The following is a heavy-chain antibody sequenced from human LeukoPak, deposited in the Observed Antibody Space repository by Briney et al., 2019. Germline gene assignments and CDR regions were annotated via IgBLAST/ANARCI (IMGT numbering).Heavy chain of an antibody. V-gene: IGHV1-18*01. D-gene: IGHD3-10*01. CDR2: ISAYNGNT. CDR1: GYTFSTYG. Sequence: GASVKVSCKASGYTFSTYGITWVRQAPGQGLEWMGWISAYNGNTNYAQKLQGRVTMTTDTSTSTAYMELRSLRSDDTAMYYCARDGPYGSGIYRGNYYYMDVWGKGTTVTVSS. J-gene: IGHJ6*03. CDR3: ARDGPYGSGIYRGNYYYMDV.